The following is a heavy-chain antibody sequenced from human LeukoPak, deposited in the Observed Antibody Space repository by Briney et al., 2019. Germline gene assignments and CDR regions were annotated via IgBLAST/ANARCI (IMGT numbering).Heavy chain of an antibody. V-gene: IGHV4-59*08. J-gene: IGHJ3*02. CDR1: GGSISSYY. D-gene: IGHD3-22*01. Sequence: SETLSLTCTVSGGSISSYYWSWIRQPPGKGLEWIGYIYYSGSTNYNPSLKSRVTISVDTSKNQFSLKLSSVTAADTAVYYCARRGVYYESYGSYLVSSSDAFDIWGQGTMVTVSS. CDR2: IYYSGST. CDR3: ARRGVYYESYGSYLVSSSDAFDI.